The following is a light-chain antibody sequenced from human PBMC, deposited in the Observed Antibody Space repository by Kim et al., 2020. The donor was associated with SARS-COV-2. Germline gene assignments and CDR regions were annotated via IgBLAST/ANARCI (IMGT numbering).Light chain of an antibody. CDR1: QGISSY. CDR3: QQLNSYPIT. V-gene: IGKV1-9*01. Sequence: ASVGDRVTITCRASQGISSYLAWYQQKPWKAPKLLIYAASTLQSGVPSRFSGSGSGTEFTLTISSLQPEDFATYYCQQLNSYPITFGQGTRLEIK. J-gene: IGKJ5*01. CDR2: AAS.